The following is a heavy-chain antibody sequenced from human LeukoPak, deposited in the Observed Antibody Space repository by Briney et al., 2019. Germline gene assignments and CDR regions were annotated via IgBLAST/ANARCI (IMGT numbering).Heavy chain of an antibody. CDR1: GGSISNYY. CDR2: IYYSGST. V-gene: IGHV4-59*08. J-gene: IGHJ4*02. Sequence: SETLSLTCTVSGGSISNYYWSWLRQPPGKGLEWIGYIYYSGSTNYNPSLKSRVTISVDTSKNEFSLKLSSVTAADTAVYYCARRDNSGWNYFDYWGQGTLVTVSS. CDR3: ARRDNSGWNYFDY. D-gene: IGHD6-19*01.